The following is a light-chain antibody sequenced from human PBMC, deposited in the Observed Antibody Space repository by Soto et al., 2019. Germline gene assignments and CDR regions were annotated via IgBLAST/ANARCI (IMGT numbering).Light chain of an antibody. CDR2: GAS. V-gene: IGKV3-15*01. Sequence: ETVMTQSPATLSVSPSERATLSPSGTQSVGSNLAWYHQKPGQAPRILMYGASSMATGVPARISGRGSGTEFTLTISSLQSEDSAVYFCKQYSDWPRTFGKGTKVDIK. J-gene: IGKJ1*01. CDR1: QSVGSN. CDR3: KQYSDWPRT.